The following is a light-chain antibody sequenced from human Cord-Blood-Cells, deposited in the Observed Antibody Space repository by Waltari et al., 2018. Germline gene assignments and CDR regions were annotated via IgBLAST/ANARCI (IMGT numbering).Light chain of an antibody. V-gene: IGKV3-11*01. CDR2: DAS. Sequence: EIVLTQSPATLSLSPGERAPLSCRASQSVSSYLAWYQQKPGQAPRLLIDDASNRATGIPARFSGSGSGTDFTLTISSLEPEDFAVYYCQQRSNWPTFGQGTKVEIK. CDR1: QSVSSY. CDR3: QQRSNWPT. J-gene: IGKJ1*01.